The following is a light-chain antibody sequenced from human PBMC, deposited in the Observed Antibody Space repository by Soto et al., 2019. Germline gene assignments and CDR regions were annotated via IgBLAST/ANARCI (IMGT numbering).Light chain of an antibody. V-gene: IGLV2-8*01. Sequence: QSVLTQPPSASGSPGQSVTISXXXXXXXVGGYNYVSWYQHHPDKAPKLIIYEVYKRPSGVPDRFSGSKSGNTASLTVSGLQAEDEAEYYCSSYAASDSFVVFGGGTKLTVL. CDR3: SSYAASDSFVV. CDR2: EVY. CDR1: XXXVGGYNY. J-gene: IGLJ2*01.